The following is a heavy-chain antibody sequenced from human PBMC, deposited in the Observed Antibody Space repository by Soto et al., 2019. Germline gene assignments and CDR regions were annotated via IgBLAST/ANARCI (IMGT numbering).Heavy chain of an antibody. CDR1: GYTFTSYG. CDR2: ISAYNGNT. V-gene: IGHV1-18*01. D-gene: IGHD6-19*01. Sequence: QVQLVQSGAEVKKPGASVKVSCKASGYTFTSYGISWVRQAPGQGLEWMGWISAYNGNTNYAQKLQGRVTMTTDTSTSTAYMELRTLRSDDTSLSRCARDMLAYISGLYHYWGQGTLVTVSS. J-gene: IGHJ4*02. CDR3: ARDMLAYISGLYHY.